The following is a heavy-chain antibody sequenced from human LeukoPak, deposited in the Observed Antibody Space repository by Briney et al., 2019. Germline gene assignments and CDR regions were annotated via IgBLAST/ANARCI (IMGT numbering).Heavy chain of an antibody. Sequence: PGRSLRLSCAASGFTFSSYAMHWVRQAPGKGLERVAVISYAGSNKYYADSVKGRFTISRDNTKNTLYLQMNSLRAEDTAVYYCARDPYYDFWSGLGAFDIWGQGTMVTVSS. J-gene: IGHJ3*02. V-gene: IGHV3-30-3*01. CDR2: ISYAGSNK. CDR3: ARDPYYDFWSGLGAFDI. CDR1: GFTFSSYA. D-gene: IGHD3-3*01.